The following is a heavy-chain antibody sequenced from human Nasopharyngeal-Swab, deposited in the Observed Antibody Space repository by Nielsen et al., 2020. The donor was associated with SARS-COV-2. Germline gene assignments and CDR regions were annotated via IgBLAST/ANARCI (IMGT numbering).Heavy chain of an antibody. Sequence: SETLSLTCNVVGGSISSYDWSWIAKPPGKGLEWIGYIYYSGSTNYNPSLKRRVTLSVDTSKNKFSLKLSSVTAAEPAVYYCARWFPRYYYYGMDVWGQGTTVTVSS. J-gene: IGHJ6*02. D-gene: IGHD3-10*01. CDR1: GGSISSYD. V-gene: IGHV4-59*01. CDR2: IYYSGST. CDR3: ARWFPRYYYYGMDV.